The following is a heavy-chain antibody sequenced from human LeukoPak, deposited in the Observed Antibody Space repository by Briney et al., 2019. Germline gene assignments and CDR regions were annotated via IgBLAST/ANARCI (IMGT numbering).Heavy chain of an antibody. Sequence: SETLSLTCAVYGGSFSGYYWSWIRQPPGKGLEWIGEINHSGSTNYNPSLKSRVTISVDTSKNQFSLKLSSVTAADTAVYYCATGYCSGGSCLRYFQHWGQGTLVTVSS. V-gene: IGHV4-34*01. CDR3: ATGYCSGGSCLRYFQH. CDR2: INHSGST. J-gene: IGHJ1*01. CDR1: GGSFSGYY. D-gene: IGHD2-15*01.